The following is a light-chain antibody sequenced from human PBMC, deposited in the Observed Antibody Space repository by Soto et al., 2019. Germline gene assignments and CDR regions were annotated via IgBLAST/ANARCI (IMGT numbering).Light chain of an antibody. CDR2: RSD. J-gene: IGLJ3*02. V-gene: IGLV1-47*01. Sequence: QSVLTQPPSASGTPGQRVTISCSGSSSNIGNNYVYWYQQRPGTAPKPLIYRSDQRPSRVPDRFSGSKSGTSASLAISGLRSEEEADYYCAAWDGSLIGAVFGGGTKVTVL. CDR1: SSNIGNNY. CDR3: AAWDGSLIGAV.